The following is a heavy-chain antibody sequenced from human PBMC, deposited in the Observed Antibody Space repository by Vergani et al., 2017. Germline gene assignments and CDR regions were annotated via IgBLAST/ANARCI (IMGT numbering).Heavy chain of an antibody. CDR2: IHHSGDT. CDR3: ARHRGSGGYFPSSYFYGMDV. V-gene: IGHV4-38-2*01. D-gene: IGHD3-10*01. CDR1: DSSIMTNPY. J-gene: IGHJ6*02. Sequence: QVQLQESGPALVKPSETLTLTCDVSDSSIMTNPYWGWFRQSPGKGLEWIGCIHHSGDTPYNASPKSGVSISIVSRSKFSLSLTSVTAAATAIYYCARHRGSGGYFPSSYFYGMDVWGHGTTVTVSS.